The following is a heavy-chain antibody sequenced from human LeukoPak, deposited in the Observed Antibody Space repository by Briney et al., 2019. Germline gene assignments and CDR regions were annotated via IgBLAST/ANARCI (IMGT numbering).Heavy chain of an antibody. J-gene: IGHJ5*02. Sequence: PGGSLRLSCAASGFTFAGHAMSWVRQAPGKGLEWVSAISGSGGSTYYADSVKGRFTISRDNSKNTLYLQMNSLRAEDTAVYYCAKDIVAVPAAKGRRFDPWGQGTLVTVSS. CDR3: AKDIVAVPAAKGRRFDP. CDR2: ISGSGGST. CDR1: GFTFAGHA. V-gene: IGHV3-23*01. D-gene: IGHD2-2*01.